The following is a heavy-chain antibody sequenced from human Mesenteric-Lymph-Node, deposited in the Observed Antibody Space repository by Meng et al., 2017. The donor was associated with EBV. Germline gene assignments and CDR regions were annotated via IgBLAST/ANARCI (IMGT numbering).Heavy chain of an antibody. V-gene: IGHV1-69*06. CDR1: GVTLSNYC. CDR2: ILSRFGTT. D-gene: IGHD3-3*01. CDR3: AAVKGTTGSADFRFPFDR. J-gene: IGHJ5*02. Sequence: ADMKSDAYLMKVSCTPDGVTLSNYCIFWGRQVRGQGLEWREGILSRFGTTDYAQKFHGRHIISVETSLSTVYIDLNSLTKEKRAVYYCAAVKGTTGSADFRFPFDRWGQGTLVTVSS.